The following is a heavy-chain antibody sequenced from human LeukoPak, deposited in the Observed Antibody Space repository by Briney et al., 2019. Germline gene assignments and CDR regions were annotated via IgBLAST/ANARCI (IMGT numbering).Heavy chain of an antibody. CDR2: INPKSGGT. CDR1: GYTFTSYG. V-gene: IGHV1-2*02. Sequence: GASVKVSCKASGYTFTSYGISWVRQAPGQGIEWMGWINPKSGGTEYAQKFQGRVTVTRDPSLSTAYMELSRLRSDDTAVFYCARASTVAGNHRPFDYWGQGTLVTVSS. J-gene: IGHJ4*02. CDR3: ARASTVAGNHRPFDY. D-gene: IGHD6-19*01.